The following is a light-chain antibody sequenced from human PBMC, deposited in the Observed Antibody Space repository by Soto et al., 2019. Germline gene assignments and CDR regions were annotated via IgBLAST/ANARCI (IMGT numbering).Light chain of an antibody. V-gene: IGLV1-40*01. J-gene: IGLJ1*01. CDR1: SSNIGAGYD. Sequence: QSVLTQPPSVSGAPGQRVTISCTGSSSNIGAGYDVHWYQQLPGTAPKLLIFRNNNRPSGVPDRFSGSKSGTSASLAITGLQAEDEADYYCQSYDSSLSAYVFATGTKVP. CDR3: QSYDSSLSAYV. CDR2: RNN.